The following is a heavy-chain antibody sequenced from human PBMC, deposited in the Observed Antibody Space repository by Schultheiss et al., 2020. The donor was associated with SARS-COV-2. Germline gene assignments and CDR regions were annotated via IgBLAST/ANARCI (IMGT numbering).Heavy chain of an antibody. D-gene: IGHD3-3*01. Sequence: SETLSLTCTVSGGSISSGGYYWSWIRQHPGKGLEWIGYIYYSGSTYYNPSLKSRVTISVDTPKNQFSLKLSSVTAADTAVYYCARTILEWLPNWFDPWGQGTLVTVSS. CDR2: IYYSGST. CDR1: GGSISSGGYY. J-gene: IGHJ5*02. CDR3: ARTILEWLPNWFDP. V-gene: IGHV4-31*03.